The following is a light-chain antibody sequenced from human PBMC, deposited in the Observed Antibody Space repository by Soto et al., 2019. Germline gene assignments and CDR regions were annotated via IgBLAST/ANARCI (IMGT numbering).Light chain of an antibody. CDR1: QSVSRSD. Sequence: IALTQSPGTMCLSPGERATLSCRPSQSVSRSDLAWYQQKPGQAPRLLIYGASSRATGIPGRFSGSGSGTDFTLTISRLEPEDFGVYYCQQYGSSLRTFGQGTKVDIK. CDR3: QQYGSSLRT. V-gene: IGKV3-20*01. J-gene: IGKJ1*01. CDR2: GAS.